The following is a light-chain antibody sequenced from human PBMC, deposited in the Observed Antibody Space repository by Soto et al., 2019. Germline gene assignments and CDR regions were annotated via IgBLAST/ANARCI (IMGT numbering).Light chain of an antibody. J-gene: IGKJ3*01. V-gene: IGKV1D-16*01. CDR2: AAS. CDR3: QQYDNRPFT. CDR1: QGISSW. Sequence: DIQMTQSPSSVSASVVDRVTITCRASQGISSWLAWYQQKPGKAPKLLIFAASSLQSGVPSRFSGSRSGPDFTLTISSLQPEDNATYYCQQYDNRPFTFGPGTKVDIK.